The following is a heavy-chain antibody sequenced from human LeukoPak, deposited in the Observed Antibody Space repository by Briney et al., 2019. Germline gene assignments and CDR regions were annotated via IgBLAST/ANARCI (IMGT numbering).Heavy chain of an antibody. CDR3: ARAATAVAGDYHYHYMHV. J-gene: IGHJ6*03. Sequence: GASVKASCKASGYTFTGHYMHSVRQAPGQGLEWMGWIYPTSGDIDYSHIFEGRVPMTRDTSTSTAYMELSRLRSDDTAVYYCARAATAVAGDYHYHYMHVWGKGTTVTVSS. V-gene: IGHV1-2*02. CDR2: IYPTSGDI. CDR1: GYTFTGHY. D-gene: IGHD6-19*01.